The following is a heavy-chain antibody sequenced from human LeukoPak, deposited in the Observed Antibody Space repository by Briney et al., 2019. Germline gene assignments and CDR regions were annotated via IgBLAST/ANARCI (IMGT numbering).Heavy chain of an antibody. Sequence: KPSDTLSLTCAVSGVSFNDYYWSWVRQTPGKGLEWIGEINHSGYTNDSPSLKSRVTISIDTSRKQFSLNLRSVTVADTGIYYCTRMTTGHDYWGQGTLVTVSS. CDR3: TRMTTGHDY. CDR1: GVSFNDYY. CDR2: INHSGYT. D-gene: IGHD4-17*01. V-gene: IGHV4-34*01. J-gene: IGHJ4*02.